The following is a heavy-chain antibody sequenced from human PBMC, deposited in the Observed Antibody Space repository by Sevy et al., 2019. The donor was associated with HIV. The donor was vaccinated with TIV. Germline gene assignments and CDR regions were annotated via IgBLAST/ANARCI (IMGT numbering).Heavy chain of an antibody. CDR3: AKDRVTVFGVVVTFGS. Sequence: GGSLRLSCAASGFTFDSYAMHWVRQVAGKGLEWVSTISGSGYATYYADSVKGRFIISRDTSRNTLYLQMNSLRVEDSAVYFCAKDRVTVFGVVVTFGSWGQGTLVTVSS. CDR2: ISGSGYAT. CDR1: GFTFDSYA. V-gene: IGHV3-23*01. J-gene: IGHJ4*02. D-gene: IGHD3-3*01.